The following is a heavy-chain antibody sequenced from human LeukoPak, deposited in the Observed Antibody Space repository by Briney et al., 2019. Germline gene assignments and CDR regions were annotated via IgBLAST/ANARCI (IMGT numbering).Heavy chain of an antibody. J-gene: IGHJ2*01. CDR2: TYYRSKWYN. CDR1: GDSVSSSSVA. V-gene: IGHV6-1*01. CDR3: ARVYYSSSYDYWYFDL. D-gene: IGHD6-13*01. Sequence: SQTLSLSCAISGDSVSSSSVAWSWIRQSPSRGLEWLGRTYYRSKWYNDYAVSVKSRITINPDTSKNQFSLKLSSVTAADTAVYYCARVYYSSSYDYWYFDLWGRGTLVTVSS.